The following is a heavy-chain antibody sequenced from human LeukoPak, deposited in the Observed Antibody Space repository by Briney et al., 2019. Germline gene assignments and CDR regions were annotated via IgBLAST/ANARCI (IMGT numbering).Heavy chain of an antibody. V-gene: IGHV3-33*01. J-gene: IGHJ5*02. D-gene: IGHD3-22*01. CDR3: ARDYYYDSSGYSDEDWFDP. Sequence: GRSLRLSCAASGFTFSGYGMHWVRQAPGKGLEWVAVIWYDGSNKYYADSVKGRFTISRDNSKNTLYLQMNSLRAEDTAVYYCARDYYYDSSGYSDEDWFDPWGQGTLVTVSS. CDR1: GFTFSGYG. CDR2: IWYDGSNK.